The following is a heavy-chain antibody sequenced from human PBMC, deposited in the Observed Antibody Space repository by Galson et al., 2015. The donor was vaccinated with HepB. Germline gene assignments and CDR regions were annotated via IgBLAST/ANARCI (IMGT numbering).Heavy chain of an antibody. Sequence: TLSLTCTVSGGSISSGDYYWSWIRQPPGKGLEWIGYIYYSGSTYYNPSLKSRVTISVDTSKNQFSLKLSSVTAADTAVYYCARGRDHGDRHTDYWGQGTLVTVSS. CDR3: ARGRDHGDRHTDY. D-gene: IGHD4-17*01. J-gene: IGHJ4*02. V-gene: IGHV4-30-4*01. CDR1: GGSISSGDYY. CDR2: IYYSGST.